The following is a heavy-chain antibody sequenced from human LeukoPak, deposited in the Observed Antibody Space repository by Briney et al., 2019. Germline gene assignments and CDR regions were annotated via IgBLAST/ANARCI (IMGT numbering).Heavy chain of an antibody. CDR3: ARAQRGYSYGLYFDY. V-gene: IGHV4-59*01. CDR2: IYYSGST. Sequence: TSETLSLTCTVSGGSICSYYWSWIRQPPGKGLEWIGYIYYSGSTNHNPSLKSRVTISVDTSKNQFSLKLSSVTAADTAVYYCARAQRGYSYGLYFDYWGQGTLVTVSS. CDR1: GGSICSYY. J-gene: IGHJ4*02. D-gene: IGHD5-18*01.